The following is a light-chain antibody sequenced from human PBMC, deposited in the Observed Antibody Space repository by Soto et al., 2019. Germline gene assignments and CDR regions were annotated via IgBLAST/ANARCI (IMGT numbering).Light chain of an antibody. J-gene: IGKJ5*01. V-gene: IGKV3-20*01. CDR2: GAS. Sequence: ENVLTQSPGTLSLSPGERATLSCRDSQTVSSYVTWYQQRPSQDPRLLIYGASKRATGIPDRFGGSGSGTDFTLAISRLEPEDFARYYCQQYGTSPITFGQGTLLEIK. CDR3: QQYGTSPIT. CDR1: QTVSSY.